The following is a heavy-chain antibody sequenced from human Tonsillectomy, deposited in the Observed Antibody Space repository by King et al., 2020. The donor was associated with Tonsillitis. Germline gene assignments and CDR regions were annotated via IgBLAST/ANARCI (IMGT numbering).Heavy chain of an antibody. J-gene: IGHJ6*03. CDR3: ARSGDDFWLRANYYYYYYLVV. CDR1: GYSFTSYW. Sequence: VQLVESGAEVKKPGESLKISCKGSGYSFTSYWIGWVRQMPGKGLEWMGIIYPGDSDTRYSPSFQGQVTISADKSISTAYLQWSSLKASDTAMYYCARSGDDFWLRANYYYYYYLVVWGKGTTVTVS. D-gene: IGHD3-3*01. V-gene: IGHV5-51*01. CDR2: IYPGDSDT.